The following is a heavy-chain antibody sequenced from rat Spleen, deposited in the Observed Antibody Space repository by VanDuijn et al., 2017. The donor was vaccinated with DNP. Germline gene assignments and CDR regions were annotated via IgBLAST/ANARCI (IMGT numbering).Heavy chain of an antibody. CDR2: ISTSGAVT. CDR1: GFSLTKYH. J-gene: IGHJ4*01. V-gene: IGHV5-25*01. CDR3: LKHLDA. Sequence: VQLKESGPGLVQPSQTLSLTCTVSGFSLTKYHVHWVRQAPTKGLEWVAAISTSGAVTYYRDSVKGRFTISRDNAKNTLYLQMNSLRSEDTATYYCLKHLDAWGQGTSVTVSS.